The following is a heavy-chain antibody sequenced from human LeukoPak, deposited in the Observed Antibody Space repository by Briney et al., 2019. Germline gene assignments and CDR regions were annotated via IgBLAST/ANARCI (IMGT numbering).Heavy chain of an antibody. V-gene: IGHV1-18*01. CDR2: ISAYNGNT. Sequence: ASVKVSCKASGYTFTSYGISWVRQAPGQGLEWMGWISAYNGNTNYAQKLQGRVTMTTDTSTSTAYMELRSLRSDDTAVYYCARDGQDDSWSGYYYAHFDYWGQGTLVTVSS. J-gene: IGHJ4*02. CDR1: GYTFTSYG. D-gene: IGHD3-3*01. CDR3: ARDGQDDSWSGYYYAHFDY.